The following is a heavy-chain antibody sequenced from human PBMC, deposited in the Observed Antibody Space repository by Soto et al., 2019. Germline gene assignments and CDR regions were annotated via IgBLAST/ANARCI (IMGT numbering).Heavy chain of an antibody. Sequence: QVQLVHSGAEVKKPGSSVKVSCTASGGTFSSYAISWVRQAPGQGLEWMGGIIPIPGTANYAQKFQGRVTITADESTSTAYMERSSLRSEDTAVYYCARSQGSSTSLEIYYYYYYGMDVWGQGTTVTVSS. D-gene: IGHD2-2*01. V-gene: IGHV1-69*01. CDR2: IIPIPGTA. CDR3: ARSQGSSTSLEIYYYYYYGMDV. CDR1: GGTFSSYA. J-gene: IGHJ6*02.